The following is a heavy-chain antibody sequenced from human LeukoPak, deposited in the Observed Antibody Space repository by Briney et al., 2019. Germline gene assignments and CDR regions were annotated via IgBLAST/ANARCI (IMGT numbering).Heavy chain of an antibody. V-gene: IGHV3-30*02. CDR2: IRYDGSNK. CDR1: GFTFSSYG. D-gene: IGHD3-22*01. CDR3: AKDPRGYYDSSGPIANYYHYYMDV. J-gene: IGHJ6*03. Sequence: GGSLRLSCAASGFTFSSYGMHWVRQAPGKGLEWVAFIRYDGSNKYYADSVKGRFTISRDNSKNTLYLQMNSLRAEDTAVYYCAKDPRGYYDSSGPIANYYHYYMDVWGKGTTVTVSS.